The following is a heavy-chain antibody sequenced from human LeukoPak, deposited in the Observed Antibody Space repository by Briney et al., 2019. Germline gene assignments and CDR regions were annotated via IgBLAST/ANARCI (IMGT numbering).Heavy chain of an antibody. CDR1: GFTFSSYG. CDR3: ARDLGYDYGDYDSHFDY. J-gene: IGHJ4*02. V-gene: IGHV3-7*01. D-gene: IGHD4-17*01. CDR2: IKQDGSEK. Sequence: GGSLRLSCAASGFTFSSYGMHWVRQAPGKGLEWVANIKQDGSEKYYVDSVKGRFTISRDNAKNSLYLQMNSLRAEDTAVYYCARDLGYDYGDYDSHFDYWGQGALVTVSS.